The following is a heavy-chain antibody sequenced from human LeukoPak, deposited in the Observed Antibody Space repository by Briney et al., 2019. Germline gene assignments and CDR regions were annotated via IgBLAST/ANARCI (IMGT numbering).Heavy chain of an antibody. CDR1: GFTVSSNY. V-gene: IGHV3-53*01. CDR3: ASSSRAAADNYYYMDV. Sequence: PGGSLRLSCAASGFTVSSNYMSWVRQAPGKGLEWVSVIYSGGNTYYADSVKGRFTISRDNSKNTLYLQMNSLRAEDTAVYYCASSSRAAADNYYYMDVWGKGTTVTVSS. D-gene: IGHD6-13*01. CDR2: IYSGGNT. J-gene: IGHJ6*03.